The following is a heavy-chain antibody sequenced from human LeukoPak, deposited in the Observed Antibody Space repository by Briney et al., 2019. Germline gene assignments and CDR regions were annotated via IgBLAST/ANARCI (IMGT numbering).Heavy chain of an antibody. CDR1: GFTFSTYT. CDR3: ARDMGIIPYYYYYMDV. CDR2: IGTSTSSI. D-gene: IGHD7-27*01. J-gene: IGHJ6*03. V-gene: IGHV3-21*01. Sequence: GGSLRLSCAASGFTFSTYTRNWVRQAPGKGLEWVSSIGTSTSSIYYADSVKGRFTISRDNAENSLYLQMNSLRAEDTAVYYCARDMGIIPYYYYYMDVWGKGTTVTVSS.